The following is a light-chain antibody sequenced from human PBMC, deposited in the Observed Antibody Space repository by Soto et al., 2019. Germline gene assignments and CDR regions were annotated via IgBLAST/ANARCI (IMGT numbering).Light chain of an antibody. J-gene: IGKJ1*01. V-gene: IGKV3D-15*01. CDR3: QQYYSYPRT. Sequence: IVLTQSPANLSLSPGIRATLSCRASQNISNYLIWYQQKPGQAPRLLIYDVSNRATGIPARFSGSGSGTDFTLTISCLQSEDFATYYCQQYYSYPRTVGQGTKVDI. CDR2: DVS. CDR1: QNISNY.